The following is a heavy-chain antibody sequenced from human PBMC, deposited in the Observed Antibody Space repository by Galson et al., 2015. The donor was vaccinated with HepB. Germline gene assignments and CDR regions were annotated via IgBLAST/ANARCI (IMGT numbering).Heavy chain of an antibody. V-gene: IGHV1-2*06. CDR2: INPNTGGT. CDR3: AREGQQLGIDY. J-gene: IGHJ4*02. D-gene: IGHD6-13*01. CDR1: GYTFTADY. Sequence: CKASGYTFTADYMHWVRQAPGQGLEWMGRINPNTGGTNYAQKFQGRVTMTRDTSISTAYMELSRLRSDDTAVYYCAREGQQLGIDYWGQGTLVTVSS.